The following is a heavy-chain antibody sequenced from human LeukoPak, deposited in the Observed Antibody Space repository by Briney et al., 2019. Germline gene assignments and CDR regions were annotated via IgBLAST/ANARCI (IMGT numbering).Heavy chain of an antibody. Sequence: SETLSLTCAVYGGSFSGYYWTWIRQPPGKGLEWIGEIHQSGSANYNPSLKSRLTMSVDTSKNQFSLKMTSVTAADTAMYYCARGDMVRGVITSYYFDYWGQGTLVTVSS. V-gene: IGHV4-34*01. CDR2: IHQSGSA. D-gene: IGHD3-10*01. CDR3: ARGDMVRGVITSYYFDY. CDR1: GGSFSGYY. J-gene: IGHJ4*02.